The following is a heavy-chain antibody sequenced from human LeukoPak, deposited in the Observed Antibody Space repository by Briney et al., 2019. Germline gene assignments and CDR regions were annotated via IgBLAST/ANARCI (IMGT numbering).Heavy chain of an antibody. CDR3: ARSIVGAIPGDFDY. CDR2: IKQDGSEK. D-gene: IGHD1-26*01. J-gene: IGHJ4*02. V-gene: IGHV3-7*01. CDR1: GFTLSSYW. Sequence: GGSLRLSCAASGFTLSSYWMSWVRQAPGKGLEWVANIKQDGSEKYYVDSVKGRFTISRDNAKNSLYLQMNSLRAEDTAVYYCARSIVGAIPGDFDYWGQGTLATVSS.